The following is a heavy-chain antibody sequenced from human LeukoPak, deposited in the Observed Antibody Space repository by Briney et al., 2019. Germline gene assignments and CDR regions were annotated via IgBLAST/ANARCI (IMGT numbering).Heavy chain of an antibody. D-gene: IGHD2-2*01. V-gene: IGHV3-23*01. CDR1: GFTFSSYA. CDR3: ARDQRYCSSTSCSGD. Sequence: PGGSLRLSCAASGFTFSSYAMSWVRQAPWKGLEWVSAISGSGGSTYYADSVKGRFTISRDNSKNTLYLQMNSLRAEDTAVYYCARDQRYCSSTSCSGDWGQGTLVTVSS. J-gene: IGHJ4*02. CDR2: ISGSGGST.